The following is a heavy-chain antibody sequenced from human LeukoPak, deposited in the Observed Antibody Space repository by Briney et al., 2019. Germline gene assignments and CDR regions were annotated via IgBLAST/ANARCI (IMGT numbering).Heavy chain of an antibody. CDR2: IPYDGSNN. Sequence: GGSLRLSCAASGFTFSTYAIHWVRQAPGKGLEWVALIPYDGSNNYYADSVKGRFTISRDNSKNTLYLQMNSLRAEDTAVYYCARPYSNGWFNFDYWGQGTLVTVSS. CDR3: ARPYSNGWFNFDY. V-gene: IGHV3-30*03. CDR1: GFTFSTYA. J-gene: IGHJ4*02. D-gene: IGHD6-19*01.